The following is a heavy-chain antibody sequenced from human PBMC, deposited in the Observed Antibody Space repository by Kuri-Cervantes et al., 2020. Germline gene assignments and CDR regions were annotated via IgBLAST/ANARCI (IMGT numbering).Heavy chain of an antibody. V-gene: IGHV4-34*01. CDR3: ARVAIRVATTKPRRYGMDV. Sequence: SETLSLTCAVYGGSFSGYYWSWIRQPPGKGLEWIGEINHSGSTNYNPSLKSRVTISVDTSKNQFSLKLSSVTAADTAVYYCARVAIRVATTKPRRYGMDVWDQGTTVTVSS. D-gene: IGHD5-12*01. CDR1: GGSFSGYY. J-gene: IGHJ6*02. CDR2: INHSGST.